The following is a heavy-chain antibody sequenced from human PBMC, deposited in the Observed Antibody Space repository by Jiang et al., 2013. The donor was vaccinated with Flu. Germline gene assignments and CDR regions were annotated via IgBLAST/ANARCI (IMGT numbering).Heavy chain of an antibody. CDR2: ISPSTGGT. Sequence: EVKKPGASVKVSCKASGYTFTGYYMHWLRQAPGQGLEWMGWISPSTGGTGYAQKFQGRVTMTRDTSISTAYMELTRLRSDDTAVYYCARDTVSGDYYFDSWGQGTLVTVSS. V-gene: IGHV1-2*02. CDR3: ARDTVSGDYYFDS. CDR1: GYTFTGYY. D-gene: IGHD4-17*01. J-gene: IGHJ4*02.